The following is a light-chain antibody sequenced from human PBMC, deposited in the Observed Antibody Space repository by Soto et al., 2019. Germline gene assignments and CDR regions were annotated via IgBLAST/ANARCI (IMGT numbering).Light chain of an antibody. CDR2: ANS. V-gene: IGLV1-40*01. CDR1: DSNIGARYH. Sequence: QSVLTQPPSVSGAPGQRVIISCTGSDSNIGARYHVHWYQQLPGKAPRLIMYANSNRPSGVPDRFSGSKSGSSASLAISGLQADDEATYYCQSYDSNLSGRVFGEGTQLTVL. CDR3: QSYDSNLSGRV. J-gene: IGLJ3*02.